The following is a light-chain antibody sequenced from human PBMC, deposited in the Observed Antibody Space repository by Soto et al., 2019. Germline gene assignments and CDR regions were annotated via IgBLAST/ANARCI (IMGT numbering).Light chain of an antibody. V-gene: IGKV3-15*01. Sequence: EIVMTQSPATLSVSPGERATLSCRASQSISSNLAWYRQKPGQAPRLLIYGASTRATGIPARFSGSGSGTEFTLTISSLQSEDFAVYYCQQYYDWPLTFGQGTRLEIK. CDR3: QQYYDWPLT. CDR2: GAS. CDR1: QSISSN. J-gene: IGKJ5*01.